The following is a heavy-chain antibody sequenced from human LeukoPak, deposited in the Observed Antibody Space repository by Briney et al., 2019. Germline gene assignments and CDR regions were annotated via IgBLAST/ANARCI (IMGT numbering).Heavy chain of an antibody. CDR2: MNPSSGNT. J-gene: IGHJ5*02. CDR1: SYTFTSYD. D-gene: IGHD3-3*01. V-gene: IGHV1-8*03. Sequence: ASVKVSCKASSYTFTSYDIDWVRQATGRGLEWMGWMNPSSGNTGYAQKFQGRVTITRNTSISTAYMELSSLRSEDTAVYYCARAYYDFWSGYYGNWFDPWGQGTLVTVSS. CDR3: ARAYYDFWSGYYGNWFDP.